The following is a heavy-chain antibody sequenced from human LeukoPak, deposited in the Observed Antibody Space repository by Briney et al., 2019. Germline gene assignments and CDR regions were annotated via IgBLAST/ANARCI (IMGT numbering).Heavy chain of an antibody. CDR1: GFTFNNYA. D-gene: IGHD3-10*01. V-gene: IGHV3-23*01. CDR3: AKVPYSDYGSGRPPFMDV. J-gene: IGHJ6*02. Sequence: GGSLRLSCAASGFTFNNYAMSWVRQAPGKGLEWVSTISNTCSDTYYADSGKGRFTISRDNYENTLYLQMNYLRAEDTAIYYCAKVPYSDYGSGRPPFMDVWGQGTTVAVSS. CDR2: ISNTCSDT.